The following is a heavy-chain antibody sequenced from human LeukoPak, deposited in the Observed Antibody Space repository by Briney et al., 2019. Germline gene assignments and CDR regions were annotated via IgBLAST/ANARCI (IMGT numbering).Heavy chain of an antibody. V-gene: IGHV1-2*02. Sequence: ASVKVSCKASGYTFTGYYMHWVRHAPGQGLEWMGWINPNSGGTSYAQKFQGRVTMTRDTSISTAYMELSRLRSDDTAVYYCARDRRNHGDVHWFDPWGQGTLVTVSS. J-gene: IGHJ5*02. CDR1: GYTFTGYY. CDR3: ARDRRNHGDVHWFDP. CDR2: INPNSGGT. D-gene: IGHD1-14*01.